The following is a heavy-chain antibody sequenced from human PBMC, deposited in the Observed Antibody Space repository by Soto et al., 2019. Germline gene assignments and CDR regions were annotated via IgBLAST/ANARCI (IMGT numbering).Heavy chain of an antibody. D-gene: IGHD2-15*01. V-gene: IGHV3-30-3*01. J-gene: IGHJ4*02. CDR3: ASIYCSGGSCYKYYFDY. CDR2: ISYDGSNK. CDR1: GFTFSSYA. Sequence: RRLSCAASGFTFSSYAMHWVRQAPGKGLEWVAVISYDGSNKYYADSVKGRFTISRDNSKNTLYLQMNSLRAEDTAVYYCASIYCSGGSCYKYYFDYWGQGTLVTVSS.